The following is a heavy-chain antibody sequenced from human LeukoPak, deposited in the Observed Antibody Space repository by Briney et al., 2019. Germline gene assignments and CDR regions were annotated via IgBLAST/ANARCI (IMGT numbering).Heavy chain of an antibody. CDR1: GGSISSYY. J-gene: IGHJ4*02. Sequence: SSETLSLTCTVSGGSISSYYWSWIRQPPGKGLEWIGYIYYSGSTNYNPSLKSRVTISVDTSKNQFSLKLSSVTAADTAVYYCARHRGELWFQTLFDYWGQGTLVTVSS. D-gene: IGHD5-18*01. V-gene: IGHV4-59*08. CDR3: ARHRGELWFQTLFDY. CDR2: IYYSGST.